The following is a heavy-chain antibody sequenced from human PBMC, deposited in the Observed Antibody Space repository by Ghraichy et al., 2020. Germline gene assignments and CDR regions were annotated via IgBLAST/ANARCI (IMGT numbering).Heavy chain of an antibody. J-gene: IGHJ2*01. CDR2: INPNSGGT. Sequence: ASVKVSCKASGYTFTGYYMHWVRQAPGQGLEWMGRINPNSGGTNYAQKFQGRVTMTRDTSISTAYLELSRLRSDDTAVFYCAEAVKGIMSWFFGLWGRGTLVTVSS. D-gene: IGHD3-3*01. CDR3: AEAVKGIMSWFFGL. CDR1: GYTFTGYY. V-gene: IGHV1-2*06.